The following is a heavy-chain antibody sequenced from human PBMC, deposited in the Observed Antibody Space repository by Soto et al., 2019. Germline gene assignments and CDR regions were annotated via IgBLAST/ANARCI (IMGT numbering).Heavy chain of an antibody. J-gene: IGHJ5*02. V-gene: IGHV3-23*01. Sequence: PGGSLRLSCAASGFTFSSYAMNWVRQAPGKGPEWVSGITGSGAGSYYSDSVKGRFTISRDNSKNTLYLQMNSLRAEDTAVYYCAKAYSNSWPNDWFDPWGQGTLVTVSS. D-gene: IGHD6-13*01. CDR1: GFTFSSYA. CDR2: ITGSGAGS. CDR3: AKAYSNSWPNDWFDP.